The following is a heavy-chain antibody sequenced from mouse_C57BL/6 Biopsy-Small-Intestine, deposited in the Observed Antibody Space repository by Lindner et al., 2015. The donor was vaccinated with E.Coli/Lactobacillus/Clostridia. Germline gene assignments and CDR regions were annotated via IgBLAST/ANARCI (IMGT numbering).Heavy chain of an antibody. D-gene: IGHD4-1*01. CDR2: INPGSGGT. CDR3: ARKKANWSYAMDY. V-gene: IGHV1-54*01. CDR1: GYAFTNYL. Sequence: VQLQESGAELVRPGTSVKVSCKASGYAFTNYLIEWVKQRPGQGLEWIGVINPGSGGTNYNEKFKGKATLTADKSSSTAYMQLSSLTSEDSAVYFCARKKANWSYAMDYWGQGTSVTVSS. J-gene: IGHJ4*01.